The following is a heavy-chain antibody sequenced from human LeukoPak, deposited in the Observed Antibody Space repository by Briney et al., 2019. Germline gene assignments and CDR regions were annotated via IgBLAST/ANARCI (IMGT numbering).Heavy chain of an antibody. D-gene: IGHD5-12*01. CDR3: ARDGYSGHDFYFDY. Sequence: GGSLRLSCAVSGFTFSSYGMHWVRQAPGKGLEWVAVIWFDGSDKYYADSLKGRFTISRDNSKNTLYLQMNSLRADDTAVYYCARDGYSGHDFYFDYWGQGTLVTVSS. V-gene: IGHV3-33*01. CDR1: GFTFSSYG. J-gene: IGHJ4*02. CDR2: IWFDGSDK.